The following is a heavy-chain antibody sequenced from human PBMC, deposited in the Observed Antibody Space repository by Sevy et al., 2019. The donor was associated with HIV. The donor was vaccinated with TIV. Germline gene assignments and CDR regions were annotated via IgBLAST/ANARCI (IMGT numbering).Heavy chain of an antibody. D-gene: IGHD2-15*01. Sequence: ASVKVSCKASGYTFTGYYMHWVRQAPGQGLEWMGRINPNSGGTNYAQKFQGRVTRTRDTSIGTAYMERSRLRSDDTAVYYCARESFYCSGGSCYEGWFDPWGQGTLVTVSS. CDR3: ARESFYCSGGSCYEGWFDP. CDR1: GYTFTGYY. J-gene: IGHJ5*02. CDR2: INPNSGGT. V-gene: IGHV1-2*06.